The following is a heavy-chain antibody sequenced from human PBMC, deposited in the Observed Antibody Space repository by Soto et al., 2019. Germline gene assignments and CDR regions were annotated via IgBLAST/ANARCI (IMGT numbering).Heavy chain of an antibody. CDR3: AREYYYDSSGYPGGFDY. CDR2: IYHSGST. J-gene: IGHJ4*02. Sequence: PSETLSLTCAVSGGSISSGGYSWSWIRQPPGKGLEWIGYIYHSGSTYYNPSLKSRVTISVDRSKNQFSLKLSSVTAADTAVYYCAREYYYDSSGYPGGFDYWGQETLVTVSS. CDR1: GGSISSGGYS. D-gene: IGHD3-22*01. V-gene: IGHV4-30-2*01.